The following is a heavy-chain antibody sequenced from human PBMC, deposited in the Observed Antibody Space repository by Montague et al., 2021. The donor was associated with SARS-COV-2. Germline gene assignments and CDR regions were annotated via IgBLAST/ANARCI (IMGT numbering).Heavy chain of an antibody. CDR1: GGSINDHY. CDR3: ARRGYYDSAGYHWHLDL. Sequence: SETLSLTCTVSGGSINDHYRSWIRQSPGKGLEWIGYISSNGKTNYNPSPKSRVTLSADASRNEFSLKLDSVTAADTAVCFCARRGYYDSAGYHWHLDLWGRGMLVTVSS. V-gene: IGHV4-4*09. J-gene: IGHJ2*01. CDR2: ISSNGKT. D-gene: IGHD3-22*01.